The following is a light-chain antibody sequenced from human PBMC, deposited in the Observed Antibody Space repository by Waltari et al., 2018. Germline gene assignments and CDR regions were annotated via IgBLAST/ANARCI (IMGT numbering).Light chain of an antibody. CDR1: ESIATN. CDR2: HAS. Sequence: EIVLTQSPVTLYVSPGETATLSYTASESIATNLAWYQHRPGQAPWLLIFHASTRATGIPAKFTGSGSVTEFTLTISSLQSEDFAVYYCQQYNNWPPSTFGQGTKVEI. J-gene: IGKJ1*01. V-gene: IGKV3-15*01. CDR3: QQYNNWPPST.